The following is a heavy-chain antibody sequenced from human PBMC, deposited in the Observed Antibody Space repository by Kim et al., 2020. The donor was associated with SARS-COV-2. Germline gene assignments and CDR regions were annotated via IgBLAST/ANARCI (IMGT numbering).Heavy chain of an antibody. D-gene: IGHD6-13*01. CDR3: ARAGAGYSSSWYGHYYYGMDV. V-gene: IGHV3-48*02. Sequence: GGSLRLSCAASGFTFSSYSMNWVRQAPGKGLEGVSYISSSSSTIYYADSVKGRFTISRDNAKNSLYLQMNSLIDEDTAVYYCARAGAGYSSSWYGHYYYGMDVWGQGTTVTVSS. CDR1: GFTFSSYS. J-gene: IGHJ6*02. CDR2: ISSSSSTI.